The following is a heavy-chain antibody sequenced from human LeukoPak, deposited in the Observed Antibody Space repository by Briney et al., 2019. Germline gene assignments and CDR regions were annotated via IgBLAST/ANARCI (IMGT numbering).Heavy chain of an antibody. J-gene: IGHJ4*02. Sequence: GRSLRLSCAASGFTFSSYAMHWVRQAPGKGLEWVAVISYDGSNKYYADSVKGRFTISRDNSKNTLYLQMNSLRAEDTAVYYCAKSSGYSGYALDYWGQGTLVTVSS. CDR3: AKSSGYSGYALDY. D-gene: IGHD5-12*01. CDR1: GFTFSSYA. CDR2: ISYDGSNK. V-gene: IGHV3-30-3*02.